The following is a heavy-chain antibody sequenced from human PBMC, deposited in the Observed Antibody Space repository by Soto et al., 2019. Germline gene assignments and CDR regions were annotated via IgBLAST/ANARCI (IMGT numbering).Heavy chain of an antibody. Sequence: EVQLVESGGGLVKPGGSLRLSCAASGFTFSSYSMNWVRQAPGKGLEWVSSISSSSSYIYYADSVKGRFTISRDNAKNSLYLQVNSLRAEDTAVYYCAAGQWLVRGSGFDPWGQGTLVTVSS. V-gene: IGHV3-21*01. D-gene: IGHD6-19*01. CDR2: ISSSSSYI. CDR1: GFTFSSYS. CDR3: AAGQWLVRGSGFDP. J-gene: IGHJ5*02.